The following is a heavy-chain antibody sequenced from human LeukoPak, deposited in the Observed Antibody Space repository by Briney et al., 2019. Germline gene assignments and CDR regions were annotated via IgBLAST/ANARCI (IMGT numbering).Heavy chain of an antibody. CDR2: ISSSGSTI. V-gene: IGHV3-11*01. J-gene: IGHJ4*02. CDR3: ARVRYYDSSGYYYDSAWGDY. Sequence: GGSLRLSCAASGFTFSDCYMSWIRQAPGKGLEWVSYISSSGSTIYYADSVKGRFTISRDNAKNSLYLQMNSLRAEDTAVYYCARVRYYDSSGYYYDSAWGDYWGQGTLVTVSS. CDR1: GFTFSDCY. D-gene: IGHD3-22*01.